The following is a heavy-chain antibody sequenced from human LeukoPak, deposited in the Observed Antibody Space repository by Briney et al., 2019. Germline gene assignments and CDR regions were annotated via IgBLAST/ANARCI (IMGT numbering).Heavy chain of an antibody. CDR1: GGSVSGYY. J-gene: IGHJ5*02. CDR3: AREPNP. CDR2: MYSSGDT. V-gene: IGHV4-4*07. Sequence: SETLSLTCTVSGGSVSGYYWGWIRQPAGKGLEWIGRMYSSGDTTYNPSLEGRVTMSVDTSKSQLSLRLRSVTAADTAVYYCAREPNPWGQGTLVTVSS.